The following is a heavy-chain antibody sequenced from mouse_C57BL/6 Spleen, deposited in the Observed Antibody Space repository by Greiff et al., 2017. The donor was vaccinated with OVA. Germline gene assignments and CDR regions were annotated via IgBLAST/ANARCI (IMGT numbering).Heavy chain of an antibody. Sequence: EVKLMESGPGMVKPSPSLSLTCTVTGYSITSGYDWHWIRHFPGNKLEWMGYISYSGSTNYNPSLKSRIYITHDTSKNHFFLKLNSVTTEDTATYYCARECYYGSSYGYFDVWGTGTTVTVSA. CDR3: ARECYYGSSYGYFDV. D-gene: IGHD1-1*01. J-gene: IGHJ1*03. V-gene: IGHV3-1*01. CDR1: GYSITSGYD. CDR2: ISYSGST.